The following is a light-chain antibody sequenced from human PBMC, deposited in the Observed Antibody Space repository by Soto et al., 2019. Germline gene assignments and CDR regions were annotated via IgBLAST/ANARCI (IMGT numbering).Light chain of an antibody. CDR1: QSVSSSH. CDR3: QQYDTYWT. V-gene: IGKV3-20*01. CDR2: AAS. Sequence: EIVLTQSPGTLSLPPGQRATLSCRASQSVSSSHLAWYQQKPGQSPRLLIFAASTRATGIQARFSGSGSGTEFSLTISSLQPDDIATYYCQQYDTYWTFGKGNQVDIK. J-gene: IGKJ1*01.